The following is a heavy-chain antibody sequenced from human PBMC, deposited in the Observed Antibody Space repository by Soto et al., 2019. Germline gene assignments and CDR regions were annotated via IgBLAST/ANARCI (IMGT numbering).Heavy chain of an antibody. J-gene: IGHJ6*02. CDR3: ARESYAILTGYYGMDV. CDR2: INHSGST. V-gene: IGHV4-34*01. D-gene: IGHD3-9*01. Sequence: SETLSLTCAVYGGSFSGYYWSWIRQPPGKGLEWIGEINHSGSTNYNPSLKSRVTISVDTSKNQFSLKLSSVTATDTAVYYFARESYAILTGYYGMDVWGQGTTVTVSS. CDR1: GGSFSGYY.